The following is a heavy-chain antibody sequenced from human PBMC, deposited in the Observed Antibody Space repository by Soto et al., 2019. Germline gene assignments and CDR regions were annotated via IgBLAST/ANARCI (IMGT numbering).Heavy chain of an antibody. D-gene: IGHD3-10*01. J-gene: IGHJ5*02. CDR2: IHYTGST. CDR1: GGSITRSSYY. Sequence: QLQLQESGPGLVKPSETLSLTCSVSGGSITRSSYYWGWIRQPPGKGVEWIGSIHYTGSTNYNPSLTCRGTVSVGTSKNLFSLRLTSVTAADTAVYYCARIGGRMVRGVENWFAPWGQGILVTVSS. V-gene: IGHV4-39*01. CDR3: ARIGGRMVRGVENWFAP.